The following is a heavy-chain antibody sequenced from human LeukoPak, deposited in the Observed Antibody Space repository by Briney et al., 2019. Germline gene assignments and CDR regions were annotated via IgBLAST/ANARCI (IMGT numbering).Heavy chain of an antibody. V-gene: IGHV3-20*04. J-gene: IGHJ4*02. CDR1: GFTCDDYG. CDR3: ARDGEGATSGGFDY. Sequence: PGGSLRLSCATSGFTCDDYGMSWVRQAPGKGLEWVSGINWNGGGTGYADSVKGRFTISRDNAKNSLYLQMNSLRAEDTALYYCARDGEGATSGGFDYWGQGTLVTVSS. D-gene: IGHD1-26*01. CDR2: INWNGGGT.